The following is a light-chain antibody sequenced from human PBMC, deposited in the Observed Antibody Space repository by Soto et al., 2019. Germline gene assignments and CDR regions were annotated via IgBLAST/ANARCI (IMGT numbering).Light chain of an antibody. J-gene: IGLJ1*01. V-gene: IGLV2-14*01. CDR3: ASYTTSSTYV. Sequence: QSALTQPASVSGSPGQSIAISCTGTSSDVGGYSYVSWYQQQPGKAPKLVISDVSNRPSGVSDRFSGSKSGNTASLTISGLQTDDEADYYCASYTTSSTYVFGTGTKVTVL. CDR1: SSDVGGYSY. CDR2: DVS.